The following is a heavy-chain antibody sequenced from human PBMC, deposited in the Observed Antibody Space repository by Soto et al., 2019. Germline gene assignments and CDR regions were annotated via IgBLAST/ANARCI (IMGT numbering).Heavy chain of an antibody. CDR1: GFSFDRYA. D-gene: IGHD1-1*01. V-gene: IGHV3-23*01. CDR2: INYAGGNI. J-gene: IGHJ4*02. CDR3: ATQDFRGTSGTT. Sequence: GGSLRLSCAASGFSFDRYAMGWVRQAPGAGLDWVSVINYAGGNIHYADFVEGRFTISRDNSKNTLYLQMNNLRVEDTAVYHCATQDFRGTSGTTWGQGTQVTVSS.